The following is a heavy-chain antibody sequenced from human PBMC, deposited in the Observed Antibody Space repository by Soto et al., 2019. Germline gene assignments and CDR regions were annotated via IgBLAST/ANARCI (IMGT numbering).Heavy chain of an antibody. D-gene: IGHD2-15*01. Sequence: SETLSLTCTVSGGSIDHYYCTWIRQPPGKGLEWMGYIYYSGTTTNYNPSLKSRVTLSVDTSKNQFSLKLSSVTAADTAVYYCAKGGDGYCSGGSCYLIGVNFDYWGQGTLVT. V-gene: IGHV4-59*08. CDR1: GGSIDHYY. CDR3: AKGGDGYCSGGSCYLIGVNFDY. J-gene: IGHJ4*02. CDR2: IYYSGTTT.